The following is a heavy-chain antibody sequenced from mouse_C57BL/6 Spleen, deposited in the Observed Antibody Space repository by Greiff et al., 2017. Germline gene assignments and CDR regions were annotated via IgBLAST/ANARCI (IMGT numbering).Heavy chain of an antibody. CDR1: GYTFTSYW. CDR2: IDPSDSYT. CDR3: ARPFITTVVDYWYFDV. Sequence: VQLQQPGAELVMPGASVKLSCKASGYTFTSYWMHWVKQRPGQGLEWIGEIDPSDSYTNYNQKFKGKSTLTVAKSSSTAYMQLSSLTSEDSAVYYCARPFITTVVDYWYFDVWGTGTTVTVSS. D-gene: IGHD1-1*01. J-gene: IGHJ1*03. V-gene: IGHV1-69*01.